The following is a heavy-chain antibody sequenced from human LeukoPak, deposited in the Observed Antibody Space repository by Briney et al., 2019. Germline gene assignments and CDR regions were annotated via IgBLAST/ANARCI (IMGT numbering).Heavy chain of an antibody. CDR1: GGSISSDGYS. V-gene: IGHV4-30-4*07. CDR3: ARGATARPFDY. D-gene: IGHD1-26*01. J-gene: IGHJ4*02. Sequence: SETLSLTCAVSGGSISSDGYSWSWIRQPPGKGLEWIGYIYNSGSTYYNPSLKSRVTISVDTSKNQFSLKLSSVTAADTAVYYCARGATARPFDYWGQGTLVTVSS. CDR2: IYNSGST.